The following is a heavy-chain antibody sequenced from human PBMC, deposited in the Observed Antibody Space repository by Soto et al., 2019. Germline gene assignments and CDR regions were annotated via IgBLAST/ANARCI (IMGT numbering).Heavy chain of an antibody. CDR1: GVSISSHDW. Sequence: QVQLQESGPGLVKPSGTLSLTCAVSGVSISSHDWWTWVRQPPGKGLEWIGESHQRGNTNYNSSLESRVTISVDKSKNQFSLKLTSMTVADTAVYYCATRYSSRFYWGQGTLVTVSS. CDR3: ATRYSSRFY. J-gene: IGHJ4*02. D-gene: IGHD6-13*01. CDR2: SHQRGNT. V-gene: IGHV4-4*02.